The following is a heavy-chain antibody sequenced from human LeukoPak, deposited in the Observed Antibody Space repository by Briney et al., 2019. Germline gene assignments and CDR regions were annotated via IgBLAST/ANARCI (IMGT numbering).Heavy chain of an antibody. V-gene: IGHV4-39*01. Sequence: SETLSLTCTVSGGSISSSSYYWGWIRQPPGKGLEWIGSIYYTGSTYYNPSLKSRVTISVDTSKNQFSLKLTSVTAADTAMHYCASHYDILTGYEYWGQGTLVTVSS. CDR3: ASHYDILTGYEY. D-gene: IGHD3-9*01. CDR1: GGSISSSSYY. CDR2: IYYTGST. J-gene: IGHJ4*02.